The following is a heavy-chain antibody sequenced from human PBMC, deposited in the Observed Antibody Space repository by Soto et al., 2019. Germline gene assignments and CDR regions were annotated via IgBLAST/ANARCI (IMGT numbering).Heavy chain of an antibody. D-gene: IGHD3-9*01. CDR2: MYFSGFYSGST. CDR1: GGPMSSSSYY. CDR3: ARGFDILTFGFCLDY. Sequence: KPSETLSLTCTVSGGPMSSSSYYWGWIRQPPGKGLEWIANMYFSGFYSGSTSYNPSLKSRVTISVDTSKNQFSLQVSSVTAADTAVYYCARGFDILTFGFCLDYWGQGTLVTVSS. J-gene: IGHJ4*02. V-gene: IGHV4-39*01.